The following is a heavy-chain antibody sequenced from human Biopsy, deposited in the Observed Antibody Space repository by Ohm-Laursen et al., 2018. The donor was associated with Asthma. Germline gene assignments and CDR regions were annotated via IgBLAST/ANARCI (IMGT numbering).Heavy chain of an antibody. CDR2: IYWDDYN. CDR1: GFSLRTPGVG. V-gene: IGHV2-5*02. Sequence: TQTLTLTCSFSGFSLRTPGVGVGWIRQSPGKALEWLALIYWDDYNLFRPSLKRRLTINKDPSKNQVVLTMTKMDPVDSGTYYCALSQDSGFDDHSPSWFDPWGQGTLVTVSS. J-gene: IGHJ5*02. D-gene: IGHD3-9*01. CDR3: ALSQDSGFDDHSPSWFDP.